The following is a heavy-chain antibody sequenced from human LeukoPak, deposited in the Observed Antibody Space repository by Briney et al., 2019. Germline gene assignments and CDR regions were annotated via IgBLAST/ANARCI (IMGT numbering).Heavy chain of an antibody. CDR1: GYTFTSYY. J-gene: IGHJ4*02. V-gene: IGHV1-46*01. CDR2: INPRGGST. CDR3: ASGGLSNGDHDY. Sequence: GASVKVSCKASGYTFTSYYMHWVRQAPGQGLEWMGIINPRGGSTSYAQKFQGRVTMTRDTSTSTVYMELSSLRSEDMAVYYCASGGLSNGDHDYWGQGTLVTVSS. D-gene: IGHD4-17*01.